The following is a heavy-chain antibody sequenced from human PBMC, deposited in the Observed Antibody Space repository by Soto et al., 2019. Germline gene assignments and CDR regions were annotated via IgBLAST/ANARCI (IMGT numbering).Heavy chain of an antibody. CDR1: GFTFSSYS. V-gene: IGHV3-21*01. CDR2: ISSSSSYI. D-gene: IGHD3-22*01. J-gene: IGHJ3*02. Sequence: GGSLRLSCAASGFTFSSYSMNWVRQAPGKGLEWVSSISSSSSYIYYADSVKGRFTISRDNAKNSLYLQMNSLRAEDTAVYYCAAHYDSTHGAFDIWGQGTMVTVSS. CDR3: AAHYDSTHGAFDI.